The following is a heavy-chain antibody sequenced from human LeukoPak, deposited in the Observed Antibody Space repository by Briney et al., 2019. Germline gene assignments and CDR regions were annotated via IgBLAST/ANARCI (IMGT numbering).Heavy chain of an antibody. J-gene: IGHJ4*02. V-gene: IGHV3-23*01. CDR1: GFTFTRYA. CDR2: ISGPGDKT. D-gene: IGHD6-25*01. Sequence: GGSLRLSCAASGFTFTRYAMKWVRQAPGKGLEWVSTISGPGDKTYYADSVKGRFTISRDNSKNAVSLQMNSLRAGDTAVYYCAREATSSSGWYIDYWGQGTLVAVSS. CDR3: AREATSSSGWYIDY.